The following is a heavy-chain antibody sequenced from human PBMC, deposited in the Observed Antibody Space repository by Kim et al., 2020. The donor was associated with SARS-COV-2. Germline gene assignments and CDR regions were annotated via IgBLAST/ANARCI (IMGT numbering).Heavy chain of an antibody. J-gene: IGHJ6*02. V-gene: IGHV4-59*08. D-gene: IGHD5-18*01. CDR2: IYYSGST. Sequence: SETLSLTCTVSGGSISSYYWSWIRQPPGKGLEWIGYIYYSGSTNYNPSLKSRVTISVDKSKNQFSLKLSSVTAADTAVYYCARHRGYSYGYIDYYYYGMDVWGQGTPVTVSS. CDR1: GGSISSYY. CDR3: ARHRGYSYGYIDYYYYGMDV.